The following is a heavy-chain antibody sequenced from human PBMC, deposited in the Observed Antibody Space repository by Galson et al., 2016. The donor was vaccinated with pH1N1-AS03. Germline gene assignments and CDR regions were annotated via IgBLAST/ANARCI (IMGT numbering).Heavy chain of an antibody. CDR1: GYTFTDYP. D-gene: IGHD3-16*01. J-gene: IGHJ4*02. V-gene: IGHV7-4-1*02. Sequence: SVKVSCKASGYTFTDYPMNWVRQAPGQGLEWMGWIHTTTGNPTYAQDFTGRFVFSFETSVSTAYLQITGLKAEDTAVYYCTRFASVSPYYFDQWGQGTLLTVSS. CDR2: IHTTTGNP. CDR3: TRFASVSPYYFDQ.